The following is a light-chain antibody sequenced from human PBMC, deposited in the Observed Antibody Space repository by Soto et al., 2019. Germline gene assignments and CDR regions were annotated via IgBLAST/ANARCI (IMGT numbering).Light chain of an antibody. V-gene: IGKV3-20*01. Sequence: EIVLTQSPGTLSLSPGERATLSCRASQSVSSSYLAWYQQKPGQAPRLLIYGASSRATGIPDRFSGSGSGTDFNLTISRLAPEDFAVYYCQQYGSSPWTFGQGTKVEIK. J-gene: IGKJ1*01. CDR1: QSVSSSY. CDR3: QQYGSSPWT. CDR2: GAS.